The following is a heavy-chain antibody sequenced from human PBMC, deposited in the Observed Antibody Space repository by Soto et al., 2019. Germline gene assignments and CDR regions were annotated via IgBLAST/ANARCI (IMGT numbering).Heavy chain of an antibody. D-gene: IGHD2-15*01. CDR1: GYTFTSYD. Sequence: ASVKVSCKASGYTFTSYDINWVRQATGQGLEWMGWMNPGSGNAGYAQRFQGRVTITADESTSTAHMELRSLRSEDTAVYYCARDYGHDCSGGNCYFYFWGQGTLVTVSS. J-gene: IGHJ4*02. CDR2: MNPGSGNA. V-gene: IGHV1-8*01. CDR3: ARDYGHDCSGGNCYFYF.